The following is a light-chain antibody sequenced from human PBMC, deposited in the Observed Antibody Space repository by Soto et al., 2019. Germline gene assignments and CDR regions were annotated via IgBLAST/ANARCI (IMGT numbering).Light chain of an antibody. CDR2: DTS. V-gene: IGKV3-11*01. CDR1: QSISSY. Sequence: EIVLTQSPATLSLSPGERATLSCRASQSISSYLAWYQQKPGQAPRLLIYDTSSRATGIPARFSGSGSGTDFTLTISSLEPEDFAVYYCHQRKSWPRTFGQGTKVDIK. J-gene: IGKJ1*01. CDR3: HQRKSWPRT.